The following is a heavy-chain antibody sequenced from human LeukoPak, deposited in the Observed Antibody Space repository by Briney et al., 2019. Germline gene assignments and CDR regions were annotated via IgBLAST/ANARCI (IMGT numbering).Heavy chain of an antibody. CDR2: ILYDGSNK. J-gene: IGHJ4*02. Sequence: GGSLRLSCAASGFTFSSYGMHWVRQAPGKGLEWVAVILYDGSNKYYADSVKGRFTISRDNSKNTLYLQMNSLRAEDTAVYYCAKDRGYSSSWTLYFDYWGQGTLVTVSS. V-gene: IGHV3-30*18. CDR3: AKDRGYSSSWTLYFDY. CDR1: GFTFSSYG. D-gene: IGHD6-13*01.